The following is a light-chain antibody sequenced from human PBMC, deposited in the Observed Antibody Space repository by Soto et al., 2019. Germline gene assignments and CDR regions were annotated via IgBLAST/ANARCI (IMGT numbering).Light chain of an antibody. CDR3: NQSDSWSPFT. CDR2: DAS. V-gene: IGKV3-15*01. Sequence: EIVMTQSPVTLSVSPGERATLSCRASQNINRKVAWYQQRPGQAPMHLISDASIRATGIPARLSGSGSGTEFTLTISSLHSEDFAVYYCNQSDSWSPFTFGGGTKVEIK. CDR1: QNINRK. J-gene: IGKJ4*02.